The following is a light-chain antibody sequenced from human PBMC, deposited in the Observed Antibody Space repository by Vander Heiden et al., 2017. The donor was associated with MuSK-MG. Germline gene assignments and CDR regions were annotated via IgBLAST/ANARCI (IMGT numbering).Light chain of an antibody. J-gene: IGLJ2*01. CDR3: PAWNSSTWV. Sequence: SYELTQPPSVSVSPGQTASLTRSGDNLGDKYACGYQQKPGQSLVLVIYQDSKRPSGIPERFDGSNSATTANLSISGTQAVDEAYYDCPAWNSSTWVFGGGTKLTVL. CDR1: NLGDKY. V-gene: IGLV3-1*01. CDR2: QDS.